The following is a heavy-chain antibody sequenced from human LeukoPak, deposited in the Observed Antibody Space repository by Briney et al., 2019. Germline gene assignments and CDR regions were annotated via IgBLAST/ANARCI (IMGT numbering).Heavy chain of an antibody. Sequence: SETLSLTCAVYGGSFSGYYWSWIRQPPGKGLEWIGEINHSGSTNYNPSLKSRVTISVDTSKNQFSLKLSSVTAADTAVYYCARGHVAVPAAMYLPYYYGMDVWGQGTTVTVSS. CDR1: GGSFSGYY. J-gene: IGHJ6*02. D-gene: IGHD2-2*01. CDR2: INHSGST. V-gene: IGHV4-34*01. CDR3: ARGHVAVPAAMYLPYYYGMDV.